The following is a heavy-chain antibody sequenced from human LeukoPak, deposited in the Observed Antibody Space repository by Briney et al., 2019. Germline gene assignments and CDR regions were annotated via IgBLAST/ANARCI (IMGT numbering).Heavy chain of an antibody. V-gene: IGHV1-18*01. CDR1: GYTFTSYG. Sequence: ASVKVSCKASGYTFTSYGISWVRQAPGQGLEWMGWISAYNGNTNYAQKLQGRVTMTTDTSTSTAYMELSSLRSEDTAVYYCARALLWFGEGKGWFDPWGQGTLVTVSS. CDR2: ISAYNGNT. CDR3: ARALLWFGEGKGWFDP. D-gene: IGHD3-10*01. J-gene: IGHJ5*02.